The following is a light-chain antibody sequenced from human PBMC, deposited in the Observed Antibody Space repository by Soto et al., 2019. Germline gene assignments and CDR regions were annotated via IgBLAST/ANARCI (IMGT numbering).Light chain of an antibody. CDR1: QSVSSK. V-gene: IGKV3-15*01. Sequence: EIVMTQSPATLSVSPGERATLSCRASQSVSSKLAWYQQKPGQAPRLLIFGASTRATGIPARFSGSGSGTEFTRTISSLQSADFAAYYCQQYSSWLWTFGQGTKVEIK. J-gene: IGKJ1*01. CDR3: QQYSSWLWT. CDR2: GAS.